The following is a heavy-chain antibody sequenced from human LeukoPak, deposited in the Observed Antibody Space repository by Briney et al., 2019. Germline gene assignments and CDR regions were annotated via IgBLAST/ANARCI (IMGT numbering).Heavy chain of an antibody. CDR3: AREYSSSSRWFDP. D-gene: IGHD6-6*01. J-gene: IGHJ5*02. Sequence: SETLSLTCTVSGGSISSYYWSWIRQPPGKGLEWIGYIYYSGSTNYNPSLKSRVTISVDTSKDQFSLKLSSVTAADTAVYYCAREYSSSSRWFDPWGQGTLVTVSS. CDR1: GGSISSYY. V-gene: IGHV4-59*01. CDR2: IYYSGST.